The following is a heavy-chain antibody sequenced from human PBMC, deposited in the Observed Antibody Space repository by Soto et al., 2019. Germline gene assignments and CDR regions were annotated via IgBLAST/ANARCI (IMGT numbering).Heavy chain of an antibody. V-gene: IGHV3-11*01. Sequence: GGSLRLSCAASGFTFSDYYMSWIRQAPGKGLEWVSYISSSGSTIYYTDSVKGRFTISRDNAKNSLYLQMNSLRAEDTAVYYCAKALTNDFDAFDIWGQGTMVTVSS. CDR1: GFTFSDYY. J-gene: IGHJ3*02. CDR2: ISSSGSTI. D-gene: IGHD1-1*01. CDR3: AKALTNDFDAFDI.